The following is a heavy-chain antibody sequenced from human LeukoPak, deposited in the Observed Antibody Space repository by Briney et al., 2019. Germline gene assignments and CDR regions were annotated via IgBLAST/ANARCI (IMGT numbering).Heavy chain of an antibody. Sequence: GGSLRLSCAASGFTFSTYAMNWIRQAPGKRLEWVSSISSSSSYIYYADSVKGRFTISRDNAKNSLYLQMNSLRAEDTAVYYCARDVIVVVPAVDGEGWYFDYWGQGTLVTVSS. CDR3: ARDVIVVVPAVDGEGWYFDY. CDR1: GFTFSTYA. V-gene: IGHV3-21*01. D-gene: IGHD2-2*01. J-gene: IGHJ4*02. CDR2: ISSSSSYI.